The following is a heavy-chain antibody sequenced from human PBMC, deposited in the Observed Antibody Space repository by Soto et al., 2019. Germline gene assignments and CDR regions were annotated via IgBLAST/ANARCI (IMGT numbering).Heavy chain of an antibody. CDR3: ARHGRGWFGEFPFDY. CDR2: IYYSGST. D-gene: IGHD3-10*01. CDR1: GGSISSSSYY. V-gene: IGHV4-39*01. Sequence: PSETLSLTCTVSGGSISSSSYYWGWIRQPPGKGLEWIGSIYYSGSTYYNPSLKSRVTISVDTSKNQFSLKLSSVTAADTAVYYCARHGRGWFGEFPFDYWGQGTLFTVSS. J-gene: IGHJ4*02.